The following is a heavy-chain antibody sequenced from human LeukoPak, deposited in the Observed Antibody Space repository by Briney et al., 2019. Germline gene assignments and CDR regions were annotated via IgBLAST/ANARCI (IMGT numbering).Heavy chain of an antibody. J-gene: IGHJ5*02. CDR2: VTPNTGKT. Sequence: ASVKVSCKASGYTFTDFDINWVRQATGQGLEWMGRVTPNTGKTGYAQKFQGRVTITRDTSINTVYMELSSLRSDDTAIYYCARRTGTTGWSNWFDPWGQGTLVTVSS. D-gene: IGHD1-1*01. CDR1: GYTFTDFD. V-gene: IGHV1-8*03. CDR3: ARRTGTTGWSNWFDP.